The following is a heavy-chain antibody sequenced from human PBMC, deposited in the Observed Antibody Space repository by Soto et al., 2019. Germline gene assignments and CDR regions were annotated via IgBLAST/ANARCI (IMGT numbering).Heavy chain of an antibody. V-gene: IGHV3-23*01. J-gene: IGHJ4*02. CDR1: GFTFSSYA. Sequence: GGSLRLSCAASGFTFSSYAMSWVRQAPGKGLEWVSAISGSGGSTYYADSVKGRFTISRDNSKNTLYLQMNSLRAEDTAVYYCAKDILVPVTFGGQPTYWGQGTLVTVSS. CDR2: ISGSGGST. D-gene: IGHD3-16*01. CDR3: AKDILVPVTFGGQPTY.